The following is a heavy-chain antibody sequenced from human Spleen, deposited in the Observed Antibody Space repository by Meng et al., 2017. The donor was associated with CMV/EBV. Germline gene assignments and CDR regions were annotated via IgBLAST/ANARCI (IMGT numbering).Heavy chain of an antibody. CDR3: ARTNVEDYLGDNGYYYSYYFSMDV. J-gene: IGHJ6*02. D-gene: IGHD3-22*01. CDR2: INPNTGYT. V-gene: IGHV1-2*02. Sequence: MHWVRQAPGQGLEWMGWINPNTGYTNYVQKFQGRVTMTRDTSISTVYMELNRLRFDDTAVYYCARTNVEDYLGDNGYYYSYYFSMDVWGQGTMVTVSS.